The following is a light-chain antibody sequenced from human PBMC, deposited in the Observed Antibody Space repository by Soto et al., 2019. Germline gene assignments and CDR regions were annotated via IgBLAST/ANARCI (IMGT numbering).Light chain of an antibody. V-gene: IGKV3-20*01. CDR1: RDVYINA. J-gene: IGKJ3*01. Sequence: VLTQSPATLSLSPGEPATLSCRASRDVYINALAWYQQKPGRTPTLLIYGASTRATGIPDRFSATGSGTEFSLTISSLEPEDFAVYYCQQYGASPFTFGPGTRVEI. CDR3: QQYGASPFT. CDR2: GAS.